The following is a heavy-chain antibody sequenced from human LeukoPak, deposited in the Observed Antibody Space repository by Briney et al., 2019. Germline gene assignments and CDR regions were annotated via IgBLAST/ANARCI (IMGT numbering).Heavy chain of an antibody. CDR3: TRLGGKAAFDI. V-gene: IGHV1-69*06. CDR2: IIPIFGTA. D-gene: IGHD1-26*01. J-gene: IGHJ3*02. CDR1: GGTFSSYA. Sequence: GASVKVSCKASGGTFSSYAISWVRQAPGQGLEWMGGIIPIFGTANYARKFQGRVTITADKSTSTAYMELRSLRSDDSAVYYCTRLGGKAAFDIWGQGTLVTVSS.